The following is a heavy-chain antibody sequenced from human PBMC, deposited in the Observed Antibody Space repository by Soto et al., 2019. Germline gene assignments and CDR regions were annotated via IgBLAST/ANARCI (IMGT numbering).Heavy chain of an antibody. J-gene: IGHJ5*02. CDR1: GYIFINYG. Sequence: ASVKVSCKASGYIFINYGITWVRQAPGQGLEWMGWISGYNGNTKYTDKLQGRVTMTTDTSTTTAYMELRSLRSDDTAVYYCARDEVPAANWLDRWGQGTLVTVSS. CDR3: ARDEVPAANWLDR. CDR2: ISGYNGNT. V-gene: IGHV1-18*01. D-gene: IGHD2-2*01.